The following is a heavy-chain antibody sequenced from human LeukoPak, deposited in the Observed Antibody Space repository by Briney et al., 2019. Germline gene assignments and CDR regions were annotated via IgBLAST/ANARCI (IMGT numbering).Heavy chain of an antibody. CDR1: GGSISSGDYY. D-gene: IGHD4-11*01. J-gene: IGHJ6*02. Sequence: SETLSLTCTVSGGSISSGDYYWSWIRQPPGKGLEWIGYIYYSGSTYYNPSLKSRVTISVDTSKNQFSLKLSSVTAADTAVYYCARELQSPYYYGMDVWGQGTTVTVSS. CDR3: ARELQSPYYYGMDV. V-gene: IGHV4-30-4*01. CDR2: IYYSGST.